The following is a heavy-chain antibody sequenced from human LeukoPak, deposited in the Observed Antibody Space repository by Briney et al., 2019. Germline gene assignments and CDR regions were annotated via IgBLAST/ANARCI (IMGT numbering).Heavy chain of an antibody. J-gene: IGHJ6*02. CDR2: INSDMSST. V-gene: IGHV3-74*01. Sequence: GGSLRHSCAASGCTVGSDWRYWGLPAPQKWLVWVSRINSDMSSTSYADSLKGRFTISTDNAKNTHYLHMSRLRAEETAVYYCARDDYYYDSSGYYAYYYYYGMDGWGQGTTVSVSS. D-gene: IGHD3-22*01. CDR1: GCTVGSDW. CDR3: ARDDYYYDSSGYYAYYYYYGMDG.